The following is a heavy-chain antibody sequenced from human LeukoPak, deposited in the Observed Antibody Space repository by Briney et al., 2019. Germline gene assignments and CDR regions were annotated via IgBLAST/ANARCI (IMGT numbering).Heavy chain of an antibody. CDR1: GFTFSSYS. CDR3: AKGKINHNGAFDA. V-gene: IGHV3-21*04. Sequence: PGGSLRFSCAASGFTFSSYSMNWVRQAPGKGLEWVSSISSSSSYIYYADSVKGRFTISRDNAKNSLYLQMSSLRVEDTAVYYCAKGKINHNGAFDAWGQGTRVTVSS. D-gene: IGHD2-8*01. J-gene: IGHJ3*01. CDR2: ISSSSSYI.